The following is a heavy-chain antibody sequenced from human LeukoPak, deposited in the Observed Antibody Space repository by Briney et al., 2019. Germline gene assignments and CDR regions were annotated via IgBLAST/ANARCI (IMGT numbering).Heavy chain of an antibody. CDR2: INHSGST. CDR3: ARVRRVVWKIDY. J-gene: IGHJ4*02. V-gene: IGHV4-34*01. D-gene: IGHD1-1*01. Sequence: SETLSLTCAVYGGSFSGYYWSWIRQPPGKGLEWIGEINHSGSTNYNPSLKSRVTISVDTSKNQFSLKLSSVTAADTAVYYCARVRRVVWKIDYWGQGTLVTVSS. CDR1: GGSFSGYY.